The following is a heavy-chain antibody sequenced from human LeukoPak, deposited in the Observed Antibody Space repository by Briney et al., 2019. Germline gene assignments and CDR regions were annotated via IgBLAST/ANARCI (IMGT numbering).Heavy chain of an antibody. CDR1: GGSISSYY. J-gene: IGHJ6*03. D-gene: IGHD5-12*01. CDR3: ARIRTPTVATITAYYYYMDV. V-gene: IGHV4-59*12. CDR2: IYYSGST. Sequence: SETLSLTCTVSGGSISSYYWSWIRQPPGKGLEWIGYIYYSGSTNYNPSLKSRVTISVDTSKNQFSLKLSSVTAADTAVYYCARIRTPTVATITAYYYYMDVWGKGTTVTVSS.